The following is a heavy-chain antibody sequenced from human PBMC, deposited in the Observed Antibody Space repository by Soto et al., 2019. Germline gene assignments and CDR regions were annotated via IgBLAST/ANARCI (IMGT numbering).Heavy chain of an antibody. J-gene: IGHJ4*02. CDR3: AREYRVATIGVDY. V-gene: IGHV3-21*01. CDR1: GFTFSSYS. CDR2: ISSSSSYI. Sequence: GGSLSLSCAASGFTFSSYSMNWVRQAPGKGLEWVSSISSSSSYIYYADSVKGRFTISRDNAKNSLYLQMNSLRAEDTAVYYCAREYRVATIGVDYWGQGTLVTVSS. D-gene: IGHD5-12*01.